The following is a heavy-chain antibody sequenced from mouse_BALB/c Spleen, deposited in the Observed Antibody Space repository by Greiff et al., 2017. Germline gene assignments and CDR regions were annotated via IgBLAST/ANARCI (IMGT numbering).Heavy chain of an antibody. J-gene: IGHJ4*01. Sequence: QVQLQQSGAELARPGASVKLSCKASGYTFTSYWMQWVKQRPGQGLEWIGAIYPGDGDTRYTQKFKGKATLTADKSSSTAYMQLSSLASEDSAVYYCARSKPEGRGYAMDYWGQGTSVTVSS. CDR3: ARSKPEGRGYAMDY. V-gene: IGHV1-87*01. CDR2: IYPGDGDT. CDR1: GYTFTSYW.